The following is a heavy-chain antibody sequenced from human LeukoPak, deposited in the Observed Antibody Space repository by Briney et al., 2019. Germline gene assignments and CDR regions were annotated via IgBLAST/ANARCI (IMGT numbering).Heavy chain of an antibody. J-gene: IGHJ4*02. CDR1: GFTFSTYT. CDR3: AHISSSWPDY. D-gene: IGHD6-13*01. V-gene: IGHV3-23*01. Sequence: GGSLRLSCAASGFTFSTYTMRWVRQAPGKGLEWVSTISGSGDSTYYADSVKGRFTISRDNSKNTLYLQMNSLRAEDTAVYYCAHISSSWPDYWGQGTLVTVSS. CDR2: ISGSGDST.